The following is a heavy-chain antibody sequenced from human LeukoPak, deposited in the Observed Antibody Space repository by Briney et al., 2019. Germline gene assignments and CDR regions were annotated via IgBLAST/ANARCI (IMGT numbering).Heavy chain of an antibody. D-gene: IGHD4-17*01. CDR1: GGSISSHY. Sequence: SETLPLTCTVSGGSISSHYWSWIRQPPGKGLEWIGYIYYSGSTNYNPSLKSRVTISVDTSKNQFSLKLNSVTAADTAVYYCAGDLGYGDYAFDYWGQGTLVTVSS. J-gene: IGHJ4*02. CDR3: AGDLGYGDYAFDY. V-gene: IGHV4-59*11. CDR2: IYYSGST.